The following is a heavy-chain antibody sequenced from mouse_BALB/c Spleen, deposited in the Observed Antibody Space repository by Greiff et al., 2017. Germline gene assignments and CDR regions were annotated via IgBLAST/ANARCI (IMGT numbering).Heavy chain of an antibody. CDR2: IYPGGGYT. Sequence: QVQLQQSGAELVRPGTSVKISCKASGYTFTNYWLGWVKQRPGHGLEWIGDIYPGGGYTNYNEKFKGKATLTADTSSSTAYMQLSSLTSEDSAVYFCTRGQIYYDYDPFAYWGQGTLVTVSA. J-gene: IGHJ3*01. CDR3: TRGQIYYDYDPFAY. V-gene: IGHV1-63*02. D-gene: IGHD2-4*01. CDR1: GYTFTNYW.